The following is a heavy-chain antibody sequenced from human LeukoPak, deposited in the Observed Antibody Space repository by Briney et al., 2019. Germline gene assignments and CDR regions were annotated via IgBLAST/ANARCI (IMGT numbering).Heavy chain of an antibody. D-gene: IGHD6-13*01. CDR3: ARGAVAGRFSLRPTGAYYMDV. CDR1: GGTFSNYA. J-gene: IGHJ6*03. V-gene: IGHV1-69*13. Sequence: GASVKVSCKASGGTFSNYAINWVRQAPGQGLEWMGGIMSIFGSPKYAQKFQGRVTITADESTNTAYIELSSLTSDDTAVYYCARGAVAGRFSLRPTGAYYMDVWGKGTTVTVSS. CDR2: IMSIFGSP.